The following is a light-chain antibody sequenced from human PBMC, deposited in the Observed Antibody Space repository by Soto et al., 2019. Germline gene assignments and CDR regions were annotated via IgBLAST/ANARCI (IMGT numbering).Light chain of an antibody. CDR3: QQYRDSRT. CDR2: GAS. Sequence: ENVLTQSPGTLSLSPGERATLSCRASQSFSNNYLAWYQQKPGQAPRLLIYGASSRATGIPDRFSGSGSGTDFTLTISRLEPEDFAVYYCQQYRDSRTFGQGTKVEIK. CDR1: QSFSNNY. J-gene: IGKJ1*01. V-gene: IGKV3-20*01.